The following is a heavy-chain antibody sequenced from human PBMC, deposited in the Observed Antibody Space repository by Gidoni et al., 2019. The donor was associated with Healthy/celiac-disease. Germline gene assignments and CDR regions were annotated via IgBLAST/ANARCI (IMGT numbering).Heavy chain of an antibody. Sequence: EVQLVESGGGLVQPGGSLRLSCAASGFTFSSYSMNWVRQAPGKGLEWVSYISSSSSTIYYADSVKGRFTISRDNAKNSLYLQMNSLRAEDTAVYYCAAFGTPFDYWGQGTLVTVSS. J-gene: IGHJ4*02. D-gene: IGHD1-1*01. V-gene: IGHV3-48*01. CDR2: ISSSSSTI. CDR1: GFTFSSYS. CDR3: AAFGTPFDY.